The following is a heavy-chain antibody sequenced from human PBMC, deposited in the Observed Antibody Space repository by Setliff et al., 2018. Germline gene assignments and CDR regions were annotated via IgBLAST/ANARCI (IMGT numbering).Heavy chain of an antibody. D-gene: IGHD3-10*01. J-gene: IGHJ4*02. Sequence: ASVKVSCKASGGTFSSYAISWVRQAPGQGLEWMGGIIPILGIANYAQKFQGRVTITADESTSTAYMELSSLRSEDTAVYYCAREPSTYYYGSGGPGGYLDYWGQGTLVTVSS. CDR3: AREPSTYYYGSGGPGGYLDY. V-gene: IGHV1-69*10. CDR1: GGTFSSYA. CDR2: IIPILGIA.